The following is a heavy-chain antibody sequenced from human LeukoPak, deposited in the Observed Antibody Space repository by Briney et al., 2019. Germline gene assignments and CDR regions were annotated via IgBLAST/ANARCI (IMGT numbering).Heavy chain of an antibody. Sequence: GGSLRLSCAASGFTFSSSRMTWVRQAPGKGLEWVANIKQDGGEKYYVDSVKGRFTISRDNAKNSLYLQMNSLRAEDTAVYYCARDLYNSASKWGQGTLVTVSS. J-gene: IGHJ4*02. V-gene: IGHV3-7*03. CDR3: ARDLYNSASK. CDR2: IKQDGGEK. CDR1: GFTFSSSR. D-gene: IGHD6-25*01.